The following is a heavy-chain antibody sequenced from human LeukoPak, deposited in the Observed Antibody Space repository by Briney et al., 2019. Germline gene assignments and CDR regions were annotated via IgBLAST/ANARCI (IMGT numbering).Heavy chain of an antibody. D-gene: IGHD2-2*01. Sequence: PGRSLRLSCTASGFSFDEHAMHWVRQAPGKGLEWVSGISWNSGIIGYAGSVRGRFTISRDNAKNSLYLQMNSLRAEDMAVNYCAKDLCSTSCALGDWGQGTLVTVSS. CDR3: AKDLCSTSCALGD. CDR1: GFSFDEHA. J-gene: IGHJ4*02. V-gene: IGHV3-9*03. CDR2: ISWNSGII.